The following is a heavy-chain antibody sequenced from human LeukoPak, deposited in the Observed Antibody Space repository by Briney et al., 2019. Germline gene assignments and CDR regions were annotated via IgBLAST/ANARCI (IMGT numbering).Heavy chain of an antibody. Sequence: GGSLRLSCAASGFTFSTYAMSWDRQAPGKGLEWVSTISASGGSTYYADSVKGRFTISRDNSKNTLYLQMNSLRAEDTAVYYCAKDGGYSGYEDYYFDYWGQGTLVTVSS. D-gene: IGHD5-12*01. V-gene: IGHV3-23*01. CDR3: AKDGGYSGYEDYYFDY. CDR2: ISASGGST. J-gene: IGHJ4*02. CDR1: GFTFSTYA.